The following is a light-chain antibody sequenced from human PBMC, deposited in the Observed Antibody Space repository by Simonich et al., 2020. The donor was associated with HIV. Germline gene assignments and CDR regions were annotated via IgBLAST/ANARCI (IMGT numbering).Light chain of an antibody. J-gene: IGLJ2*01. V-gene: IGLV2-14*03. CDR1: SSDIGAYNY. CDR2: DVT. CDR3: SSYTSNNTYVL. Sequence: QSALTQPASVSGAPGQSITISCTGSSSDIGAYNYVSWYVHPPGRAPKLMIYDVTKRPSGVSNRFSGSKSGNTASLTISGLRAEDEGDYYCSSYTSNNTYVLFGGGTKLTVL.